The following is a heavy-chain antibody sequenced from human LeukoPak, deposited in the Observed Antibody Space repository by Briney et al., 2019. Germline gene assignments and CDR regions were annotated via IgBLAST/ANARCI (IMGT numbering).Heavy chain of an antibody. CDR2: VYYSGST. V-gene: IGHV4-39*01. Sequence: KPSETLSLTCTVSGGSISSSSYYWGWIRQPPGKGLEWIGSVYYSGSTYYNPSLKSRVTISVDTSKNQFSLKLSSVTAADTAVYYCARHGSDIVVVPAATNYYMDVWGKGTTVTVSS. J-gene: IGHJ6*03. D-gene: IGHD2-2*01. CDR3: ARHGSDIVVVPAATNYYMDV. CDR1: GGSISSSSYY.